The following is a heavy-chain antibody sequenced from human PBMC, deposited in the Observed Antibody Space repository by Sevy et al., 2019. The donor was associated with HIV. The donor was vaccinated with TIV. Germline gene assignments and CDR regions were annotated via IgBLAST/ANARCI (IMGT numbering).Heavy chain of an antibody. V-gene: IGHV3-33*06. D-gene: IGHD6-19*01. Sequence: GGSLRLSCAASGFPFSTYAMHWVRQAPGKGLEWVAVIWYDGSNNYHADSVKGRFTISRDNSKNTLYLQMDSLRAADTVVYYCAKSGRIVVAGTTNYFDSWGQGTLVTVSS. CDR1: GFPFSTYA. CDR3: AKSGRIVVAGTTNYFDS. J-gene: IGHJ4*02. CDR2: IWYDGSNN.